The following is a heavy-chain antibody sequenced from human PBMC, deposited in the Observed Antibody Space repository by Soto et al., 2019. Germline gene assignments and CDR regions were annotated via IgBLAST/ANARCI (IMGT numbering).Heavy chain of an antibody. CDR2: IIPIFGTA. J-gene: IGHJ5*02. Sequence: QVQLVQSGAEVRKPGSSVKVSCKASGGTFSSYAISWVRQAPGQGLEWMGGIIPIFGTANYAQKFQGRVTITADQSTSTAYRELSSLRSEDTAVYYCARDYYGSGSHRYNWFDPWGQGTLVTVSS. CDR3: ARDYYGSGSHRYNWFDP. CDR1: GGTFSSYA. V-gene: IGHV1-69*01. D-gene: IGHD3-10*01.